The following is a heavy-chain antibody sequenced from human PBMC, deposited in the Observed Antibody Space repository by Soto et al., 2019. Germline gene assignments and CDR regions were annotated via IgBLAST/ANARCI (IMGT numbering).Heavy chain of an antibody. D-gene: IGHD2-15*01. Sequence: ASVKVSCKXSGGTFSSYAISWVRQAPGQGLEWMGGIIPIFGTANYAQKFQGRVTITADKSTSTAYMELSSLRSEDTAVYYCARDECSGGSCYSGRHYYYYYGMDVWGQGTTVTVSS. V-gene: IGHV1-69*06. CDR1: GGTFSSYA. CDR2: IIPIFGTA. CDR3: ARDECSGGSCYSGRHYYYYYGMDV. J-gene: IGHJ6*02.